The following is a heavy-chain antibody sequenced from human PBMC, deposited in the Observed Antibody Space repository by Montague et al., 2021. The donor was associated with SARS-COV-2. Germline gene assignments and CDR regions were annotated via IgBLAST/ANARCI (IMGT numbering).Heavy chain of an antibody. CDR2: ISCNSGSI. J-gene: IGHJ2*01. CDR3: ATLGLAAAGYFDL. D-gene: IGHD6-13*01. V-gene: IGHV3-9*01. CDR1: GFTFDDYA. Sequence: SLRLSCAASGFTFDDYAMHWVRQAPGKGLEWVTGISCNSGSIGYADSVKGRFTISRDNAKNSLYLQMNSLRAEDTALYYCATLGLAAAGYFDLWGRGTLVTVSS.